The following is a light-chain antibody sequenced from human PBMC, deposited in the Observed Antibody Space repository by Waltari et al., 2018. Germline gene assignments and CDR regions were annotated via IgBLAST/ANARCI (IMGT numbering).Light chain of an antibody. J-gene: IGLJ3*02. Sequence: QSALTQPASVSGSPGQSITISCTGTSSDVGGYNYAYWYPQHPGKAPKLMIYEVSNRPSGVSNRFSGSKSGNTASLTISGLQAEDEADYYCSSYTNISTPWVFGGGTKLTVL. CDR2: EVS. V-gene: IGLV2-14*01. CDR3: SSYTNISTPWV. CDR1: SSDVGGYNY.